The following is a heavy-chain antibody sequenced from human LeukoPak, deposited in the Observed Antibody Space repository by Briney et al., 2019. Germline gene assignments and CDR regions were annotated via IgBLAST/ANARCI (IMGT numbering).Heavy chain of an antibody. CDR3: AKHMRATNTYSFFGLDV. D-gene: IGHD1-26*01. CDR1: GFTFKDYG. CDR2: INWNGGGT. V-gene: IGHV3-9*01. J-gene: IGHJ6*02. Sequence: GRSLTLSCSATGFTFKDYGMHWVRQPPGKGLEWVSSINWNGGGTDYADSVKGRSTISRDNAKNYLYLQLSSLRAEDTALYYCAKHMRATNTYSFFGLDVWGQGTTVTVSS.